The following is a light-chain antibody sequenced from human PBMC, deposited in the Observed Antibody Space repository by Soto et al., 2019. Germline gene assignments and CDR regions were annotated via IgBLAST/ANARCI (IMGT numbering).Light chain of an antibody. CDR3: QQFCTSPLS. J-gene: IGKJ4*02. Sequence: EIVLTQSPGTLSLSPGDRVTLSCRANQNVKNDYLAWYQQKPGQAPRLLIYSVSSRATGIPPRFSGSGSGTDFTLTISRLEPEDFATYYCQQFCTSPLSVGGGTNVEVK. V-gene: IGKV3-20*01. CDR2: SVS. CDR1: QNVKNDY.